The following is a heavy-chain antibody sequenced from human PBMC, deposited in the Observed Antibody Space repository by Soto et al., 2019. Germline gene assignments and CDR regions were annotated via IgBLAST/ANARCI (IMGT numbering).Heavy chain of an antibody. CDR3: ASGITMVRGVPDPNYYYYGMDV. D-gene: IGHD3-10*01. J-gene: IGHJ6*02. CDR1: GYTFTSYY. CDR2: INPSGGST. V-gene: IGHV1-46*01. Sequence: GASVKVSCKASGYTFTSYYMHWVRQAPGQGLEWMGIINPSGGSTSYAQKFQGRVTMTRDTSTSTVYMELSSLRSEDTAVYYCASGITMVRGVPDPNYYYYGMDVWGQGTTVTVSS.